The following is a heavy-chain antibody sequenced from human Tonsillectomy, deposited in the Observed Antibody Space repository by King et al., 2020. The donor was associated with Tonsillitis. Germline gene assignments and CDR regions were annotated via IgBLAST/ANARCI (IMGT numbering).Heavy chain of an antibody. CDR3: AKGGGILEWLYYFDY. J-gene: IGHJ4*02. Sequence: QLVQSGGVVVQPGGSLRLSCAASGFTFDYYTMHWVRQAPGEGLEWVSLISWDGGSTYYADSVKGRFTVSRDNSKNTLHLQMNSLRTEDTALYYCAKGGGILEWLYYFDYWGQGALVTVSS. V-gene: IGHV3-43*01. D-gene: IGHD3-3*01. CDR1: GFTFDYYT. CDR2: ISWDGGST.